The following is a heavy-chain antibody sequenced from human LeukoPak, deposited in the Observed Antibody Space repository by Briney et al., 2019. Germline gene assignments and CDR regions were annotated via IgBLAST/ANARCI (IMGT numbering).Heavy chain of an antibody. CDR2: ISAYNGNT. CDR3: ARRNSESYHKRTFDY. Sequence: ASVKVSCKASGYTFTTYGITWVRQAPGQGLEWMGWISAYNGNTNYAQKLQGRVTMTTDTSTSTAYMELRSLRSDDTAVYYCARRNSESYHKRTFDYWGQGTLVTVSS. J-gene: IGHJ4*02. CDR1: GYTFTTYG. D-gene: IGHD3-16*02. V-gene: IGHV1-18*01.